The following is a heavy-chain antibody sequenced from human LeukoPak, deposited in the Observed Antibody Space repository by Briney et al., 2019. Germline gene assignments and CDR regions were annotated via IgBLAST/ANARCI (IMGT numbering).Heavy chain of an antibody. CDR2: IYYGGST. V-gene: IGHV4-31*03. D-gene: IGHD5-24*01. Sequence: SSQTLSLTCTVSGGSISNAAYYWSWIRQHPGKGLEWIGYIYYGGSTYYNPSLKSRVTISVDTSKNQFSLELNSVTAADMAVYYCARVEAATTNPRFDYWGQGTLVTVSS. CDR3: ARVEAATTNPRFDY. J-gene: IGHJ4*02. CDR1: GGSISNAAYY.